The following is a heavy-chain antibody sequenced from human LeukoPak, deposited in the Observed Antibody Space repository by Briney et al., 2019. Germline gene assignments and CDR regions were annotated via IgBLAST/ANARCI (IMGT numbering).Heavy chain of an antibody. D-gene: IGHD4-17*01. Sequence: GGSLRLSCAVSGFTLSNYAMTWVRQAPGKGLEWVSSISGNSDRTYYADSVKGRFTISRDNSKNTVTLQMNSLRAEDTAVYSCAKGHGDYVPAEYLQHWGQGTLVTVSS. CDR3: AKGHGDYVPAEYLQH. CDR2: ISGNSDRT. CDR1: GFTLSNYA. V-gene: IGHV3-23*01. J-gene: IGHJ1*01.